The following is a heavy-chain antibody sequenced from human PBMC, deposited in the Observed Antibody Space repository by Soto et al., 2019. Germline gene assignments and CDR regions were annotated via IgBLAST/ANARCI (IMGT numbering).Heavy chain of an antibody. V-gene: IGHV3-30*18. CDR3: AKDSWWLASFDN. CDR2: ISYDGSNK. CDR1: GCTFRNFG. Sequence: QVQLVESGGGGVQPGRSLKLSCAASGCTFRNFGMHWVRQAPGRGLEWVAVISYDGSNKYYADSVKARFTISRDNSKNTLYLQMNSLTAEDTAVYYCAKDSWWLASFDNWGQGTLVTVSS. D-gene: IGHD6-19*01. J-gene: IGHJ4*02.